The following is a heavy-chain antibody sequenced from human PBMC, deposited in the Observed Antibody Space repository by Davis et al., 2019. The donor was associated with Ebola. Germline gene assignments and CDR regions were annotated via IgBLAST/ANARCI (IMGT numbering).Heavy chain of an antibody. CDR3: ARASPPYSYGNYYYMDV. D-gene: IGHD5-18*01. CDR2: IYSSGST. J-gene: IGHJ6*03. Sequence: MPSETLSLTCAAYGGSFSGYYWNWIRQPPGKGLEWTGSIYSSGSTNYNPSLKSRLTISVDTSKNQFSLKLSSVTAADTAVYYCARASPPYSYGNYYYMDVWGKGTTVTVSS. CDR1: GGSFSGYY. V-gene: IGHV4-59*01.